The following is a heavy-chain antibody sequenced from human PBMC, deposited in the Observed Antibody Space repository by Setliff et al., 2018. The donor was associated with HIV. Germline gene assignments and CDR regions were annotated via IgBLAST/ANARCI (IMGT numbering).Heavy chain of an antibody. CDR2: IYYTGTT. D-gene: IGHD2-8*01. J-gene: IGHJ4*02. Sequence: SETLSLTCTVSGGSISSYYWSWIRQPPGKGLEWIGYIYYTGTTNYNPSLKSRVTISIDTTKNQFSLKLSSVTAADTAVYYCASSPIITNGYYFDYWGPGTLVTVSS. V-gene: IGHV4-59*08. CDR1: GGSISSYY. CDR3: ASSPIITNGYYFDY.